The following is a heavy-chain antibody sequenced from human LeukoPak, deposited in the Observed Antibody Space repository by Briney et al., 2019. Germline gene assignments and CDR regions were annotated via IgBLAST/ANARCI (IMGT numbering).Heavy chain of an antibody. J-gene: IGHJ4*02. CDR3: ARGGTWTIYYFDY. D-gene: IGHD3/OR15-3a*01. Sequence: GASVKVSCKASGYTSTSYYMHWVRQAPGQGLEWMGIINPSGGSTTYAQKFQGRVTMTRDTSTSTVYMELSSLRPEDTAVYYCARGGTWTIYYFDYWGQGTLVTVSS. V-gene: IGHV1-46*01. CDR1: GYTSTSYY. CDR2: INPSGGST.